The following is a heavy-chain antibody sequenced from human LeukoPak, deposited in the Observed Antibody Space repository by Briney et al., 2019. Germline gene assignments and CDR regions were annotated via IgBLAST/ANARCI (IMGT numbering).Heavy chain of an antibody. CDR2: ISRSGTAL. CDR3: AKPAKTDYVDY. Sequence: GGSLRLSCATSGFIFSTYEMNWVRQAPGKGLEWVAHISRSGTALYYADSVKGRFTISRDNARNSLDLQMNSLRAEDTAVYYCAKPAKTDYVDYWGQGTLVTVSS. CDR1: GFIFSTYE. D-gene: IGHD4/OR15-4a*01. V-gene: IGHV3-48*03. J-gene: IGHJ4*02.